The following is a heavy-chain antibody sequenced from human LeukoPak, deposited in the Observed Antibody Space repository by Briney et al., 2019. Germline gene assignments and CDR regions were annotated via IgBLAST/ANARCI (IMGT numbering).Heavy chain of an antibody. CDR3: AREATRGEGDY. CDR2: IYSGGST. CDR1: GFTVSSNY. D-gene: IGHD5-24*01. Sequence: AGGSLRLSCAASGFTVSSNYMSWVRQAPGKGLEWVSVIYSGGSTYYADSVKGRFTISRDNSKNTLYLRMNSLRAEDTAVYYCAREATRGEGDYWGQGTLVTVSS. J-gene: IGHJ4*02. V-gene: IGHV3-53*01.